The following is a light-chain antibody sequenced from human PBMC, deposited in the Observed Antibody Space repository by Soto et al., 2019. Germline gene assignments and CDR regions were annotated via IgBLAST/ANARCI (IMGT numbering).Light chain of an antibody. Sequence: QSVLTQPPSASGTPGQRVTISCSGSSSNIGSNAVNWYHQLPGKAPKLLIHTNNQRPSGVPDRFSGSKSGTSASLAISGLQSEDEADYFCVSYTSNSNFVFGPGTKVTVL. CDR2: TNN. CDR1: SSNIGSNA. J-gene: IGLJ1*01. V-gene: IGLV1-44*01. CDR3: VSYTSNSNFV.